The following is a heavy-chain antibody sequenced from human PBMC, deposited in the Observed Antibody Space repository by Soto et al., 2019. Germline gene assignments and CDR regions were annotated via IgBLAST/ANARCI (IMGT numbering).Heavy chain of an antibody. V-gene: IGHV3-49*04. CDR3: SRIGPGAATRLFFDY. CDR2: IRAKPAGGTA. CDR1: GFDFGDYA. Sequence: PGGSLRLSCATSGFDFGDYALTWVRQAPGRGLEWVAFIRAKPAGGTAEYAASVKGRFTVSRDGSESIVYLQMNSLEKEDTDMYYCSRIGPGAATRLFFDYWGQGTPVTVSS. J-gene: IGHJ4*02. D-gene: IGHD1-26*01.